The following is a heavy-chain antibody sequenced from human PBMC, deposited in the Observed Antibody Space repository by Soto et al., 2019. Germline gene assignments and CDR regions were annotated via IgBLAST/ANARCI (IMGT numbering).Heavy chain of an antibody. CDR3: ARDMLSSLVVETPHLFES. D-gene: IGHD2-21*01. J-gene: IGHJ5*01. Sequence: QVQLVQSGGEVRKPGTSVKVSCRASGGIFSDYAISWVRQAPGQGLEWVGGIVPKYGTAKYARKLGDRVTLTADELSRTVYMEMNGLRSEDTALYYCARDMLSSLVVETPHLFESWGQGTRLTVSS. CDR1: GGIFSDYA. CDR2: IVPKYGTA. V-gene: IGHV1-69*12.